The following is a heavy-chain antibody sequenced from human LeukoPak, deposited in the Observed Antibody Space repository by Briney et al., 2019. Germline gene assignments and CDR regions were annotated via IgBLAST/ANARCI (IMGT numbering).Heavy chain of an antibody. Sequence: SETLSLTCAVSGYSISSGYYGGWIRQPPGKGLECIGSVYHSGSTYYNPSLKSRVTISVDTFKNQFSLKLSSVTAAGTAVYYCARILTTRHAFDIWGQGTMVTVSS. CDR1: GYSISSGYY. V-gene: IGHV4-38-2*01. CDR3: ARILTTRHAFDI. D-gene: IGHD1-1*01. CDR2: VYHSGST. J-gene: IGHJ3*02.